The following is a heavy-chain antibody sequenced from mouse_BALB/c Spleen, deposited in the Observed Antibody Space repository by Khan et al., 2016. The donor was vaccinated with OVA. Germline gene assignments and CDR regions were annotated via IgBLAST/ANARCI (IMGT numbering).Heavy chain of an antibody. CDR2: IYPGDGRS. Sequence: QVQLQQSGAELVKPGASVKLSCKTSGYTFTNYWVHWVKQRPGQGLEWIGEIYPGDGRSNNNENFKNKATLTVDISSTTAYMQLSSLTSADSAVYYCARNVYFGNYFDYWGQGTTLTVSS. CDR3: ARNVYFGNYFDY. CDR1: GYTFTNYW. D-gene: IGHD2-1*01. J-gene: IGHJ2*01. V-gene: IGHV1S81*02.